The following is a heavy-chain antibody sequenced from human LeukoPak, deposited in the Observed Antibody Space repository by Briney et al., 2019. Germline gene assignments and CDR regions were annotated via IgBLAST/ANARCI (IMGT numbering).Heavy chain of an antibody. Sequence: SETLSLTCAVYGGSSSGYYWSWIRQPPGKGLEWIGEINHSGSTNYNPSLKSRVTISVDTSKNQFSLKLSSVTAADTAVYYCARASYGRQAGRLRFSFDYWGQGTLVTVSS. V-gene: IGHV4-34*01. CDR2: INHSGST. CDR3: ARASYGRQAGRLRFSFDY. D-gene: IGHD5-12*01. J-gene: IGHJ4*02. CDR1: GGSSSGYY.